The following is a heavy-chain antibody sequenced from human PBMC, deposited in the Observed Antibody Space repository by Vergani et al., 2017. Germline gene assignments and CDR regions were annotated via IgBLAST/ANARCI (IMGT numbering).Heavy chain of an antibody. CDR1: GGSISSDNYY. Sequence: QVQLQESGPGLVKPSQTLSLTCTVSGGSISSDNYYWSWIRQPPGKGLEWIGYIYYSGFTYYNPSLKSRVSISVDTSKNHFSLKLSSVTAADTAVYYCARYSGGDSEYFQHWGQGTLVTVSS. J-gene: IGHJ1*01. V-gene: IGHV4-30-4*01. D-gene: IGHD1-26*01. CDR3: ARYSGGDSEYFQH. CDR2: IYYSGFT.